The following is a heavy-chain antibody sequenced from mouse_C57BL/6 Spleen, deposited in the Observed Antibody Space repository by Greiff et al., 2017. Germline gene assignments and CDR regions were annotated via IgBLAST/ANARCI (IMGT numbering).Heavy chain of an antibody. D-gene: IGHD2-10*02. J-gene: IGHJ3*01. Sequence: VQLQQPGAELVKPGASVKMSCKASGYTFTSYWITWVKQRPGQGLEWIGDIYPGSGRTNYNEKFKSKATLTVDTSSSTAYMQLSSLTSEDSAVYYCAREGYGNYLFAYWSQGTLIPVSA. CDR1: GYTFTSYW. CDR3: AREGYGNYLFAY. V-gene: IGHV1-55*01. CDR2: IYPGSGRT.